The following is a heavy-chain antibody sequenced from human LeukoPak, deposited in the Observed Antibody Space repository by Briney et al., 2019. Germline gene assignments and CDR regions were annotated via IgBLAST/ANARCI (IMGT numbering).Heavy chain of an antibody. CDR1: GFTFSSYA. CDR2: ISGSGGST. J-gene: IGHJ4*02. Sequence: GGSLRLSCAASGFTFSSYAMSWVRQAPGKGLEWVSAISGSGGSTYYADSAKGRFTISRDNSKNTLYLQMNSLRAEDTAVYYCAEEGYSGYAGGYWGQGTLVTVSS. D-gene: IGHD5-12*01. V-gene: IGHV3-23*01. CDR3: AEEGYSGYAGGY.